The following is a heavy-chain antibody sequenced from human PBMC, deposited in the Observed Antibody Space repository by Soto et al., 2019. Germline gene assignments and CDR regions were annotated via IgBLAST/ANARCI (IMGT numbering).Heavy chain of an antibody. CDR2: VNPNSGGT. CDR3: ARDIRYFDWLSRAYYYGMDV. Sequence: WASVKVSCKASGYTFTGYYMHWVRQAPGQGLGWMGWVNPNSGGTNYAQKFQGWVTMTRDTSISTAYMELSRLRSDDTAVYYCARDIRYFDWLSRAYYYGMDVWGQGTTVTVSS. CDR1: GYTFTGYY. V-gene: IGHV1-2*04. J-gene: IGHJ6*02. D-gene: IGHD3-9*01.